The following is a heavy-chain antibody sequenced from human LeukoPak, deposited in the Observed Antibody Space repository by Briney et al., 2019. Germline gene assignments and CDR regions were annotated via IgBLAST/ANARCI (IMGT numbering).Heavy chain of an antibody. CDR2: IYWDDDK. CDR1: GFALSTSGVG. D-gene: IGHD2-21*01. CDR3: AHRPLLSAFDY. Sequence: SGPTLGNPTQTLTLTCTFSGFALSTSGVGVGWIRQPPGKALEWLALIYWDDDKRYSPCLKSRLTITKDNSKDQVVLTMTNMDTVDTATYYCAHRPLLSAFDYWGQGTLVTVSS. V-gene: IGHV2-5*02. J-gene: IGHJ4*02.